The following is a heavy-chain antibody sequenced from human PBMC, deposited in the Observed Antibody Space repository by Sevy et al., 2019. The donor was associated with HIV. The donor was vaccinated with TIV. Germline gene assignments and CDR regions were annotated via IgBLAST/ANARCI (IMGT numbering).Heavy chain of an antibody. J-gene: IGHJ2*01. D-gene: IGHD6-6*01. V-gene: IGHV3-23*01. Sequence: GGSLRLSCAASGFTFSTYAMSWVRQAPGKGLDWVSTISGDGRPYYADSVKGRFTISRDNSRDTLFLQINSLRAEDMALYFCAKHYLHDISAGWYFDLWGRGTLVIVSS. CDR3: AKHYLHDISAGWYFDL. CDR2: ISGDGRP. CDR1: GFTFSTYA.